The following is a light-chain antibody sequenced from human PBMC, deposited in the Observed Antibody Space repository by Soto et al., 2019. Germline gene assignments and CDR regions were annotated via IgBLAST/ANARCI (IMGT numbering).Light chain of an antibody. CDR1: QDINKN. Sequence: DIQMTQSPSSLSASVGDRVTITCQAGQDINKNLIWYQQKPGKAPKLLIYDASDLEKGVPSRFSGSGSGTGFTFTISSLQPEDFATYYCQQYESLPLTFGQGTRLEIK. J-gene: IGKJ5*01. CDR3: QQYESLPLT. CDR2: DAS. V-gene: IGKV1-33*01.